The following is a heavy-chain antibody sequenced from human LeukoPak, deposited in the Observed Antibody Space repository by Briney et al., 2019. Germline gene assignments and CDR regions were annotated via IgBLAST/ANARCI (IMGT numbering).Heavy chain of an antibody. CDR1: RFSFSAYG. Sequence: PGGSLRLSCSASRFSFSAYGMHWVRQAPGKGLEWVAFIHYDRSSEYYAESVRGRFTISRDNSKYTLHLEMNSLRPDDPAVYYCVKDAFSSSYDWGQGTLVTVSS. D-gene: IGHD6-6*01. CDR2: IHYDRSSE. V-gene: IGHV3-30*02. J-gene: IGHJ4*02. CDR3: VKDAFSSSYD.